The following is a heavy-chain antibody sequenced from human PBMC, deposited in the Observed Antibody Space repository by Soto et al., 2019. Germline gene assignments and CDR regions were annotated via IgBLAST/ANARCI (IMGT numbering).Heavy chain of an antibody. CDR2: IYWNDDK. J-gene: IGHJ5*02. CDR3: ALHYGSGSYETVDWFDP. V-gene: IGHV2-5*01. Sequence: SGPTLVNPTQTLTLTCTFSGFSLSTSGVGVGWIRQPPGKALEWLALIYWNDDKRYSPSLKSRLTITKDTSKNQVVLTMTNMDPVDTATYYCALHYGSGSYETVDWFDPWGQGTLVTVSS. D-gene: IGHD3-10*01. CDR1: GFSLSTSGVG.